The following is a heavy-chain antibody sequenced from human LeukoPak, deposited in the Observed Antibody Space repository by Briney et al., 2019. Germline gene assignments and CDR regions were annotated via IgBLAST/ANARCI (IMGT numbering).Heavy chain of an antibody. CDR1: GGSFSGDF. Sequence: SETLSLTCAVYGGSFSGDFWSWIRQPPGKGLEWIGEINHSGSTNYNPSLKSRVTISVDTSKNQFSLKLSSVTAADTAVYYCALGGAAFDYWGQGTLVTVSS. CDR3: ALGGAAFDY. D-gene: IGHD6-13*01. J-gene: IGHJ4*02. CDR2: INHSGST. V-gene: IGHV4-34*01.